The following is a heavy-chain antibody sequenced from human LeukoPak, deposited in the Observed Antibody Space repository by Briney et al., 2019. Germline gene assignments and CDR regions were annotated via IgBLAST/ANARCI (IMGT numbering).Heavy chain of an antibody. CDR1: GGSFSGYH. Sequence: SETLSLTCAVYGGSFSGYHWSWIRQPPGKGLEWIGEINHSGSTNYNPSLKSRVTISVDTSKNQFSLKLSSVTAADTAVCYCARKGEAVVVVAATSDYYFDYWGQGTLVTVSS. CDR3: ARKGEAVVVVAATSDYYFDY. CDR2: INHSGST. V-gene: IGHV4-34*01. D-gene: IGHD2-15*01. J-gene: IGHJ4*02.